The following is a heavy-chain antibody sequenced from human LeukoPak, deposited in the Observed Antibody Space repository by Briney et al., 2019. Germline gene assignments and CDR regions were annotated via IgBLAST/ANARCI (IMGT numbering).Heavy chain of an antibody. D-gene: IGHD3-10*01. CDR1: GYTFTSYG. J-gene: IGHJ3*02. CDR3: ARGLYYYGSGIHTGDAFDI. Sequence: ASVKVSCKASGYTFTSYGISWVRQAPGQGLEWMGWISAYNGNTNYAQKLQGRVTMTTDTSTSTAYMELRSLRSDDTAVYYCARGLYYYGSGIHTGDAFDIWGQGTMVTVSS. V-gene: IGHV1-18*01. CDR2: ISAYNGNT.